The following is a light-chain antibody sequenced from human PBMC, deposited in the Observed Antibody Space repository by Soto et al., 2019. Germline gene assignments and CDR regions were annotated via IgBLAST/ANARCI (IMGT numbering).Light chain of an antibody. Sequence: TQPGGRRSLSTAARATLTCRASQTVSSSYLAWYRQKPGQAPRLLIYDASNRATGIPARFSGSGSGTDFTLTISSLEPEDFAVYYCQQRSNWPLTFGGGTKVDIK. CDR2: DAS. V-gene: IGKV3-11*01. J-gene: IGKJ4*01. CDR3: QQRSNWPLT. CDR1: QTVSSSY.